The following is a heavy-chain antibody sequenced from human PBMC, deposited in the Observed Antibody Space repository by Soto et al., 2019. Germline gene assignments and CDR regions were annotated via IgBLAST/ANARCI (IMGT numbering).Heavy chain of an antibody. CDR3: ARDNYGVDV. CDR2: FSGGGAGT. V-gene: IGHV3-23*01. Sequence: GGSLRLSCAASGFTFSSYAMSWVRQAPGKGPEWVTAFSGGGAGTYYADSVKGRFTISRDNSKNTLYLEMNSLRADDTAVYYCARDNYGVDVWGQGTTVTVSS. CDR1: GFTFSSYA. J-gene: IGHJ6*02.